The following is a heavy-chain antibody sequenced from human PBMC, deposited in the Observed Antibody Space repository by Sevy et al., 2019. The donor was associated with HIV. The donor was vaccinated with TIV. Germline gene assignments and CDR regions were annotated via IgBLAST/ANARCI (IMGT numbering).Heavy chain of an antibody. J-gene: IGHJ3*01. CDR3: AMYPYYYDSSAYFGAMDV. D-gene: IGHD3-22*01. V-gene: IGHV3-7*01. Sequence: GGSLRLSCAASGFTFRNCWMTWVRQAPGKGLEWVANIKEDGSEKQYVDSVKGRFTISRDNAKNSLYLQMSSLRAEDTAVYYCAMYPYYYDSSAYFGAMDVWGQGTMVTVSS. CDR1: GFTFRNCW. CDR2: IKEDGSEK.